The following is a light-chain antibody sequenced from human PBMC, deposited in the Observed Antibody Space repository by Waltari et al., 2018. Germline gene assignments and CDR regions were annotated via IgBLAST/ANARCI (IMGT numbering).Light chain of an antibody. CDR3: QPYNSYSIM. CDR1: QSISDW. V-gene: IGKV1-5*03. Sequence: DIQMTQSPSTLSASVGDRVTITCRASQSISDWLAWYQQKPGKAPKLLIYKASSLESGVPSRFSGSGSGTEFTLTISSLQPDDFATYYCQPYNSYSIMFGQGTR. CDR2: KAS. J-gene: IGKJ5*01.